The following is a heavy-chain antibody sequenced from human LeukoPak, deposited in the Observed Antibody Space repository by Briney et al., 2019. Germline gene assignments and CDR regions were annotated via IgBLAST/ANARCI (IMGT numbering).Heavy chain of an antibody. CDR2: IYYSGST. Sequence: PSETLSFTCTVSGGSISSYYWSWIRQPPGKGLEWIGYIYYSGSTNYNPSLKSRVTISVDTSKNQFSLKLSSVTAADTAVYYCAREASDYLDYYYYGMDVWGQGTTVTVSS. CDR3: AREASDYLDYYYYGMDV. CDR1: GGSISSYY. D-gene: IGHD4-17*01. V-gene: IGHV4-59*01. J-gene: IGHJ6*02.